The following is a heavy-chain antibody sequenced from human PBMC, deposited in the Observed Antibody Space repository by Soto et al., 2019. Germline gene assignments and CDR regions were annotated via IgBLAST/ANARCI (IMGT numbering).Heavy chain of an antibody. V-gene: IGHV4-30-4*01. CDR1: GGSISSGDYY. J-gene: IGHJ2*01. CDR2: IYYSGST. Sequence: QVQLQESGPGLVKPSQTLSLTCTVSGGSISSGDYYWSWIRQPPGKGLEWIGYIYYSGSTYYNPSLKSRVTISVDTSKNQFSLKLSSVTAADTAVYYCARITIVVVPAAMSRQQLVSSWYFDLWGRGTLVTVSS. D-gene: IGHD2-2*01. CDR3: ARITIVVVPAAMSRQQLVSSWYFDL.